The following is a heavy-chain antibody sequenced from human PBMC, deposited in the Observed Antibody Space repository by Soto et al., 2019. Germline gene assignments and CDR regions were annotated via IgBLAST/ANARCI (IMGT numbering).Heavy chain of an antibody. D-gene: IGHD2-15*01. J-gene: IGHJ5*02. CDR1: GGSISSGDYY. V-gene: IGHV4-30-4*01. Sequence: QVQLQESGPGLVKPSQTLSLTCTVSGGSISSGDYYWSWIRQPPGKGLEWIGDIYYSGSTYYNPSLKSRVTISVDTSKSHFSLELGSVTAADTAVYYCARVPDVVAATLSFDPWGQGTLVTVSS. CDR3: ARVPDVVAATLSFDP. CDR2: IYYSGST.